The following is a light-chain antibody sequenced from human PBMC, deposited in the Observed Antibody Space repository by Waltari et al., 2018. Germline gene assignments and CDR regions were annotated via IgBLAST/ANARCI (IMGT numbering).Light chain of an antibody. CDR2: GAP. CDR3: QQYNNWPPLT. Sequence: EIVMTQSPATLSVSPGERATLSCRASQSVSSNLAWDQQKPGQAPRLLIYGAPTSATGIPARFSGSGSGTEFTLTISSLQSEDFAVYYWQQYNNWPPLTFGGGTKVEIK. V-gene: IGKV3-15*01. CDR1: QSVSSN. J-gene: IGKJ4*01.